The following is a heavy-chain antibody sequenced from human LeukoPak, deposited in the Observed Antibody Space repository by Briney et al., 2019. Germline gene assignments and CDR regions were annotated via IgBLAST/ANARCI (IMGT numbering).Heavy chain of an antibody. CDR3: ARDLVDYGSGSSLDY. CDR2: INPSGGST. Sequence: ASVKVSCKTSGYTFTSYYMHWVRQAPGQGLEWMGIINPSGGSTSYAQKFQGRVTMTRDTSTSTVYMELSSLRSEDTAVYYCARDLVDYGSGSSLDYWGQGTLVTVSS. J-gene: IGHJ4*02. CDR1: GYTFTSYY. D-gene: IGHD3-10*01. V-gene: IGHV1-46*01.